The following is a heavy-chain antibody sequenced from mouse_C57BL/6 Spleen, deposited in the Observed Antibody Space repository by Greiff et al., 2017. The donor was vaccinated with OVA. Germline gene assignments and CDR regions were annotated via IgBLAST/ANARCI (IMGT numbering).Heavy chain of an antibody. V-gene: IGHV14-2*01. D-gene: IGHD1-1*01. CDR2: IDPEDGVT. Sequence: EVQLQQSGAELVKPGASVKLSCTASGFNIKDYYMPWVKQRTEQGLEWIGRIDPEDGVTKYAPKFQGKAIITADTSSNTAYLQLSSLTSEDTAVYYCARGYYGSSDEGYYFDYWGQGTTLTVSS. CDR3: ARGYYGSSDEGYYFDY. J-gene: IGHJ2*01. CDR1: GFNIKDYY.